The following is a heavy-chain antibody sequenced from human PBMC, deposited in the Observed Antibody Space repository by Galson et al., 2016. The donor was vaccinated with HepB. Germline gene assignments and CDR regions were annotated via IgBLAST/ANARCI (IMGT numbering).Heavy chain of an antibody. CDR1: GYPFSTYY. Sequence: SVKVSCKASGYPFSTYYMHWVRQAPGQGLEWMGIINPSGGTTSSAQKFQGRVTMTRDTSTNTVYMELSSLRSDDTAVYYCARVPKVSPGATLDYWGQGTLVTVSS. CDR3: ARVPKVSPGATLDY. V-gene: IGHV1-46*01. D-gene: IGHD4/OR15-4a*01. CDR2: INPSGGTT. J-gene: IGHJ4*02.